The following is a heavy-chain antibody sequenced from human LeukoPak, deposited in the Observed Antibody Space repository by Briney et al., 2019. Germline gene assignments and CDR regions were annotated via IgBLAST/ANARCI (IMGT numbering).Heavy chain of an antibody. CDR1: GYTLTELS. CDR2: FDPEDGET. J-gene: IGHJ4*02. Sequence: ASVKVPCKVSGYTLTELSMHWVRQAPGKELEWMGGFDPEDGETIYAQKFQDRVTMTEDTSTDTAYMELSSLRSEDTAVYYCATSGNWNYVYYFDYWGQGTLVTVSS. D-gene: IGHD1-7*01. V-gene: IGHV1-24*01. CDR3: ATSGNWNYVYYFDY.